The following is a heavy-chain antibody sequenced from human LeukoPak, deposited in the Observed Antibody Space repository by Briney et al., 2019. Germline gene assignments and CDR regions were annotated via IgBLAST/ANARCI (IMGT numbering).Heavy chain of an antibody. CDR3: ARVTDILTGFFIDY. CDR2: IYYSGST. D-gene: IGHD3-9*01. CDR1: GGSISSGGYY. Sequence: SETLSLTCTVSGGSISSGGYYWSWIRQHPGKGLEWIGYIYYSGSTYYNPSLKSRVTISVDRSKNQFSLKLSSVTAADTAVYYCARVTDILTGFFIDYWGQGTLVTVSS. J-gene: IGHJ4*02. V-gene: IGHV4-31*03.